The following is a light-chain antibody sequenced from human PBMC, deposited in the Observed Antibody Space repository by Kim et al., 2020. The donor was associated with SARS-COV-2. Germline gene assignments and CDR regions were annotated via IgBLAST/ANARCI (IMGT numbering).Light chain of an antibody. Sequence: ASVKLICTLSSGHSSNAIAWHQQQPEKGPRYLMKVNNEGSHSKGDGIPDRFSGSSSGAERYLTISSLQSEDEADYYCQTWGTGIWMFGGGTKLTVL. CDR1: SGHSSNA. CDR2: VNNEGSH. V-gene: IGLV4-69*02. J-gene: IGLJ3*02. CDR3: QTWGTGIWM.